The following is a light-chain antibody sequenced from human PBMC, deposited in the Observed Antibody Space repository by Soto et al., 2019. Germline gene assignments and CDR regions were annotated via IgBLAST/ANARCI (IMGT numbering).Light chain of an antibody. V-gene: IGKV3-11*01. CDR2: DAS. J-gene: IGKJ4*01. CDR3: QRRSNYS. CDR1: QSVSSY. Sequence: EIVLTQSAATLSLSPGERATLSCGATQSVSSYLAWYQQKPGQAPRLLIYDASNRATGIPARFSGSGSGTDFPRTSSSLEPEDFAVYYCQRRSNYSFGGGTKVEIK.